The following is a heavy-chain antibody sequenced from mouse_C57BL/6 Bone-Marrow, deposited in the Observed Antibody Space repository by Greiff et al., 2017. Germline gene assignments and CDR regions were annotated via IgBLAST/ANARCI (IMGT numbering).Heavy chain of an antibody. J-gene: IGHJ2*01. CDR3: TRELGRGGFDY. Sequence: EVQLQQSGTVLARPGASVKMSCKTSGYTFTSYWMHWVKQRPGQGLEWIGAIYPGNSDTSYNQKFKGNAKLTAVTSASTAYMELSSRTNEDSAVYYFTRELGRGGFDYWGQGTTLTVSS. CDR2: IYPGNSDT. CDR1: GYTFTSYW. D-gene: IGHD4-1*01. V-gene: IGHV1-5*01.